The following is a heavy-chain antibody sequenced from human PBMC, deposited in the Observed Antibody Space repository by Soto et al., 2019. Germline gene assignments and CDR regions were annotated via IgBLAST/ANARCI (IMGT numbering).Heavy chain of an antibody. CDR2: VYYSGST. Sequence: PSETLSLTCTISGGSISGYYCSWIRQPPGKGLEWIGYVYYSGSTNYNPSLESRVTISIDTSKNQFSLKLTSVTAADTAVYYCAKYRRTEADGYTLDFWGQGTLVTVSS. V-gene: IGHV4-59*01. CDR1: GGSISGYY. J-gene: IGHJ4*02. CDR3: AKYRRTEADGYTLDF. D-gene: IGHD5-12*01.